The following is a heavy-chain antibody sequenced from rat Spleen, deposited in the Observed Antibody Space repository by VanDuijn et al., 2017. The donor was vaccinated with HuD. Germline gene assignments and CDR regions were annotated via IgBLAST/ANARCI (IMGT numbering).Heavy chain of an antibody. V-gene: IGHV5-25*01. J-gene: IGHJ3*01. Sequence: EVQLVESGGGLVQPGRSLKLSCAASGFTFSDYNMAWVRQAPKKGLEWVASISTGGGNTYYRDSVKGRFTISRDNAKSTLYLQMDSLRSEDTATYYCATQDYDGAYYYGWFAYWGLGTLVTVSS. CDR3: ATQDYDGAYYYGWFAY. CDR2: ISTGGGNT. D-gene: IGHD1-12*02. CDR1: GFTFSDYN.